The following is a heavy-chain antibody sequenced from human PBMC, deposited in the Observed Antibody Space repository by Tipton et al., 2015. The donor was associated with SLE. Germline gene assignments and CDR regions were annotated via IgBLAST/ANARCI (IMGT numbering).Heavy chain of an antibody. Sequence: LRLSCAVYGGSFSGYYWSWIRQPPGKGLEWIGEINHSGSTNYNPSLKSRVTISVDTSKNQFSLKLSSVTAADTAVYYCARGAKSYGMDVWGQGTTVTVSS. CDR2: INHSGST. CDR3: ARGAKSYGMDV. V-gene: IGHV4-34*01. CDR1: GGSFSGYY. J-gene: IGHJ6*02.